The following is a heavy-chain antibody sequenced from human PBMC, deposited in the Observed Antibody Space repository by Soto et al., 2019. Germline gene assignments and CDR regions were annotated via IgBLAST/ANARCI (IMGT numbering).Heavy chain of an antibody. D-gene: IGHD3-10*01. J-gene: IGHJ4*02. V-gene: IGHV1-18*01. CDR2: ISPHKDDT. CDR1: GYTFSSLG. CDR3: ARDLDGSGSYFTNY. Sequence: ASVKVSCKTSGYTFSSLGISWVRQAPGQGLEWMGWISPHKDDTYYAQRLQGRVTMTTDTSTNTAYMELRSLRSDDTAVYFCARDLDGSGSYFTNYWGPGTLVTAPQ.